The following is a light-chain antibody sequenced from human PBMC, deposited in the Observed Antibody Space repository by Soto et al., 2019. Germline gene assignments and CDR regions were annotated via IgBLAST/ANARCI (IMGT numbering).Light chain of an antibody. CDR1: QSVSSSH. CDR2: GAS. CDR3: QQYGDSPMYT. Sequence: EIVLTQSPGTLSSSPGERATLSCRPSQSVSSSHLAWYQQKPGQAPRLLIYGASSRATGIPDRFSGSGSGIDFTLTISRLEPEDFAVYFCQQYGDSPMYTFGQGTKLEI. J-gene: IGKJ2*01. V-gene: IGKV3-20*01.